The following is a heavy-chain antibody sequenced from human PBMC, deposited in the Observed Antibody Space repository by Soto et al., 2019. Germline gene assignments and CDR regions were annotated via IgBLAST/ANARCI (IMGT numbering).Heavy chain of an antibody. CDR1: GGSISSVGYY. V-gene: IGHV4-31*03. CDR2: IYYSGST. D-gene: IGHD5-12*01. CDR3: ARKDSGYGDYMDV. Sequence: QVQLQESGPGLVKPSQTLSLTCTVSGGSISSVGYYWSWIRQHPGKGLEWIGYIYYSGSTYYNPSIKSRVTMSVDTSENQFSLRLSSVTAADTAVYYCARKDSGYGDYMDVWGKGTTVTVSS. J-gene: IGHJ6*03.